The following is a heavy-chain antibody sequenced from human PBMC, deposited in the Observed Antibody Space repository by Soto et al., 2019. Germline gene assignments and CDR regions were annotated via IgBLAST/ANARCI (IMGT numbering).Heavy chain of an antibody. CDR2: FDPEDGET. CDR3: ATRAIRGTPTVTLVLDY. V-gene: IGHV1-24*01. D-gene: IGHD4-17*01. CDR1: GYTLTELS. Sequence: KGSCKVSGYTLTELSMHWVRQAPGKGLEWMGGFDPEDGETIYAQKFQGRVTMTEDTSTDTAYMELSSLRSEDTAVYYCATRAIRGTPTVTLVLDYWGQGTLVTVPS. J-gene: IGHJ4*02.